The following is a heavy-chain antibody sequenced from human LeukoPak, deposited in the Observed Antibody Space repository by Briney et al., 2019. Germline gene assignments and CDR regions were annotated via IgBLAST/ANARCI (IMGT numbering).Heavy chain of an antibody. CDR3: ARDSKYYYDSSGYNT. CDR1: GFTFSSYA. CDR2: ISGSGGST. Sequence: GGSLRLSCAASGFTFSSYAMSWVRQAPGKGLEWVSAISGSGGSTYYADSVKGRFTISRDNSKNTLYLQMNSLRAEDTAVYYCARDSKYYYDSSGYNTWGQGTLVTVSS. D-gene: IGHD3-22*01. V-gene: IGHV3-23*01. J-gene: IGHJ5*02.